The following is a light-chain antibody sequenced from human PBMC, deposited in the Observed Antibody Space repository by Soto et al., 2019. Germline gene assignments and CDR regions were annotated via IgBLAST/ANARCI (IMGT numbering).Light chain of an antibody. CDR1: SSDVGGYNV. Sequence: QSVLTQPASVSGSPGQSITISCTGTSSDVGGYNVVSWYQQHPGKTPKLMIYEGSKRPSGVSNRFSGSKSGNTASLTISGLQAEDEADYYCCSYAGSSTLLFGGGTKLTVL. V-gene: IGLV2-23*01. CDR3: CSYAGSSTLL. CDR2: EGS. J-gene: IGLJ2*01.